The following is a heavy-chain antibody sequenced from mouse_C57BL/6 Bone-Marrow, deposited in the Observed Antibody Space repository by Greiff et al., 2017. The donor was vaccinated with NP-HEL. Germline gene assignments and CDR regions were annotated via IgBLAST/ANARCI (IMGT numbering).Heavy chain of an antibody. Sequence: DVMLVESGGGLVKPGGSLKLSCAASGFTFSSYAMSWVRQTPEKRLEWVATISDGGSYTYYPDNVKGRFTISRDNAKNTLYLQMSHLKSEDTAMYYCARYGYDDAMDYWGQGTSVTVSS. CDR1: GFTFSSYA. CDR2: ISDGGSYT. CDR3: ARYGYDDAMDY. J-gene: IGHJ4*01. D-gene: IGHD2-2*01. V-gene: IGHV5-4*03.